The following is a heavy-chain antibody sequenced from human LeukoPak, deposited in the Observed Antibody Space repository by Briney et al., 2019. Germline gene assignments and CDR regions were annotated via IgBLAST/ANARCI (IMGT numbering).Heavy chain of an antibody. Sequence: PGGSLRLSCAASGFTFSTYAMSWVRQAPGKGLGWVSAISGSGGTTHYADSVKGRFTISRDNAKNSLYLQMNSLRAEDTAVYYCASDSSGYYNLDYWGQGTLVTVSS. CDR2: ISGSGGTT. CDR3: ASDSSGYYNLDY. D-gene: IGHD3-22*01. J-gene: IGHJ4*02. CDR1: GFTFSTYA. V-gene: IGHV3-23*01.